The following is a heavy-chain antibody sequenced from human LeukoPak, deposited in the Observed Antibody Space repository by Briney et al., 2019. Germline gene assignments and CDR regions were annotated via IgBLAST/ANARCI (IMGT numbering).Heavy chain of an antibody. CDR2: ITPDGSST. CDR3: SSQISRGGN. J-gene: IGHJ4*02. D-gene: IGHD3-16*01. CDR1: GFSFSTYW. V-gene: IGHV3-74*01. Sequence: GGSLRLSCAASGFSFSTYWMHWVRQVPGKGPEWVSNITPDGSSTNYADSVKGRFTISRDNAKNTLYLQMNSLRAEDTAVYYCSSQISRGGNWGQGTLVTVSS.